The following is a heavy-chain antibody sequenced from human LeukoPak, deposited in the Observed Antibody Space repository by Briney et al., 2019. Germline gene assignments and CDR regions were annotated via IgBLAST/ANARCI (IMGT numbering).Heavy chain of an antibody. Sequence: GGSLRLSCAASGFTFSSYWTSWVRQAPGKGLEWVANIKQDGSEKYYVDSVKGRFTISRDNAKNSLYLQMNSLRAEDTAVYYCARTEYSSGWSDFDYWGQGTLVTVSS. CDR3: ARTEYSSGWSDFDY. CDR1: GFTFSSYW. V-gene: IGHV3-7*01. D-gene: IGHD6-19*01. J-gene: IGHJ4*02. CDR2: IKQDGSEK.